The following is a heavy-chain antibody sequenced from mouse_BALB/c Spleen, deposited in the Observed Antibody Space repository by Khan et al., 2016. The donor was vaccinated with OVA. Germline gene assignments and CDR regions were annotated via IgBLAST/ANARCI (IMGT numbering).Heavy chain of an antibody. CDR1: GYSITSDYA. CDR3: TGGRAY. D-gene: IGHD3-3*01. V-gene: IGHV3-2*02. J-gene: IGHJ3*01. CDR2: ISSSGTT. Sequence: EVQLQESGPGLVKPSQSLSLTCTVTGYSITSDYAWNWIRQFPGNKLEWMGYISSSGTTSYTPSLKSRISITRDTSKNQFFLQLNSLTTEDTATYYCTGGRAYWGQGTLVTVSA.